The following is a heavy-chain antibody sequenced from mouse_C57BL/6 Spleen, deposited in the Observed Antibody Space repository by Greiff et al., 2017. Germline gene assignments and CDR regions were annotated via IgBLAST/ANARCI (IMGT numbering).Heavy chain of an antibody. CDR1: GFTFSSYG. CDR3: ERQEVATDFDV. V-gene: IGHV5-6*02. Sequence: DVMLVESGGDLVKPGGSLKLSCAASGFTFSSYGMSWVRQTPDKRLEWVATISSGGSYTYYPDSVKGRFTISRDNAKNTLYLQMSSLKSEDTAMYYCERQEVATDFDVWGTGTTVTVSS. D-gene: IGHD1-1*01. CDR2: ISSGGSYT. J-gene: IGHJ1*03.